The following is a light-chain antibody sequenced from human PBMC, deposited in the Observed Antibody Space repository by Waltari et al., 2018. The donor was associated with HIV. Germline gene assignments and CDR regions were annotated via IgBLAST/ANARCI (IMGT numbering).Light chain of an antibody. J-gene: IGLJ2*01. CDR2: ENN. V-gene: IGLV1-51*01. Sequence: SVLTQPPSLSAAPGQKVTISCYGSDSDIGNNYVSWYQQLPETAPKLRIHENNKRPSGIPDRFSGPKSGTAATLAITGLQTGDEADYFCGTWDSNLSVVLFGGGTKLTVL. CDR1: DSDIGNNY. CDR3: GTWDSNLSVVL.